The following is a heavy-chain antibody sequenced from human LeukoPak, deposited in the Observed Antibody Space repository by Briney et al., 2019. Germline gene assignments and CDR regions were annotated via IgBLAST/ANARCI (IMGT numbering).Heavy chain of an antibody. V-gene: IGHV3-21*06. CDR2: IDSSGGYM. CDR3: ARDLGERFDP. D-gene: IGHD7-27*01. J-gene: IGHJ5*02. CDR1: GFTFNTYS. Sequence: GGSLRLSCEASGFTFNTYSMNWARQAPGKGLEWVSSIDSSGGYMFYADSVKGRFIISRDNAKGSLYLQMNSLRAEDTAVYYCARDLGERFDPWGQGTLVTVSS.